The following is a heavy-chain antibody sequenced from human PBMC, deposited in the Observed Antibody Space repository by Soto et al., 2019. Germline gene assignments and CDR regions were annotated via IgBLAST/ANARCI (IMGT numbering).Heavy chain of an antibody. CDR2: ISGSGATK. Sequence: GGSLRLSCAASGFTFSSHSINWVRQAPRKGLEWVSYISGSGATKYYADSVKGRFTISRDNARNSLYLQMSSLSDEDTAVYYCARAIRGFSYVVDYWGQGTLVTVSS. D-gene: IGHD5-18*01. V-gene: IGHV3-48*02. J-gene: IGHJ4*02. CDR3: ARAIRGFSYVVDY. CDR1: GFTFSSHS.